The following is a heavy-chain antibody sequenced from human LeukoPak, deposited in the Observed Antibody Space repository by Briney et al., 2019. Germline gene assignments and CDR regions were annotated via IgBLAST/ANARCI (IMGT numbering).Heavy chain of an antibody. Sequence: GGSLRLSCAASGVTYSVYWMGWVRQAPGKGLEWVADIKHDGSETYHVDFVKGRFTISRDNAESSLYLQMNSLRAEDTALYYCVRHYYDSSGWSFDMWGQGTMVTVSP. D-gene: IGHD3-22*01. CDR3: VRHYYDSSGWSFDM. CDR1: GVTYSVYW. CDR2: IKHDGSET. V-gene: IGHV3-7*01. J-gene: IGHJ3*02.